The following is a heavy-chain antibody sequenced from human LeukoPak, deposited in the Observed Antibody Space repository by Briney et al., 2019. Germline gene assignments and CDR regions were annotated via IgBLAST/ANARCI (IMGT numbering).Heavy chain of an antibody. CDR3: ARVGEKAFHLWPEIDY. Sequence: GGSLRLSCAASGFTFSSYGMHWVRQAPGKGLEWVAFIRYDGSNKYYADSVKGRFTISRDNAKNSLYLQMSSLRAEDTAVYYCARVGEKAFHLWPEIDYWGQGTLVTVS. V-gene: IGHV3-30*02. CDR2: IRYDGSNK. D-gene: IGHD5-24*01. CDR1: GFTFSSYG. J-gene: IGHJ4*02.